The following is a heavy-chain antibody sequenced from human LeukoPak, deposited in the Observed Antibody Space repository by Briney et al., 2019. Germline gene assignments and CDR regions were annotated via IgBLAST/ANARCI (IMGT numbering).Heavy chain of an antibody. CDR1: GGSISSGGYY. J-gene: IGHJ5*02. CDR3: ARAACSTSCYKGANWFDP. Sequence: SETLSLTCTVSGGSISSGGYYWSWIRQHPGKGLEWIGYIYYSGSTYYNPSLKSRVTISVDTSKNQFSLKLSSVTAADTAVYYCARAACSTSCYKGANWFDPWGQGTLVTVSS. V-gene: IGHV4-31*03. D-gene: IGHD2-2*02. CDR2: IYYSGST.